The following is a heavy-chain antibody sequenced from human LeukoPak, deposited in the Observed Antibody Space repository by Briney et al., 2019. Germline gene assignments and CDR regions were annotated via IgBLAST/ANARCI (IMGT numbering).Heavy chain of an antibody. CDR3: ARGSPQYYYYGMDV. Sequence: PSQTLSLTCTVSGGSISGYYWSWIRQPPGKGLGWIGYIYFSGSTSYNPSLKSRVTISVDTSKNQFSLKLTSVTAADTAVYYCARGSPQYYYYGMDVWGQGTTVTVSS. CDR1: GGSISGYY. V-gene: IGHV4-59*01. J-gene: IGHJ6*02. D-gene: IGHD2-15*01. CDR2: IYFSGST.